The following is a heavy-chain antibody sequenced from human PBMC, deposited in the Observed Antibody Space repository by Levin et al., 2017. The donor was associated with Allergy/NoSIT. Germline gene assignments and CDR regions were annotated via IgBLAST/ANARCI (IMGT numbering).Heavy chain of an antibody. CDR1: GFTFSSYA. D-gene: IGHD6-13*01. V-gene: IGHV3-23*01. Sequence: ETLSLTCAASGFTFSSYAMSWVRQAPGKGLEWVSAISGSGGSTYYADSVKGRFTISRDNSKNTLYLQMNSLRAEDTAVYYCANLGYSSSWHYYYYYGMDVWGQGTTVTVSS. CDR3: ANLGYSSSWHYYYYYGMDV. J-gene: IGHJ6*02. CDR2: ISGSGGST.